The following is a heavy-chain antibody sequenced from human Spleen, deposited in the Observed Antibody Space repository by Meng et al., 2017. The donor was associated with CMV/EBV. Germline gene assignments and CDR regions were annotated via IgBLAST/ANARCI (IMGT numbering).Heavy chain of an antibody. D-gene: IGHD6-6*01. V-gene: IGHV3-7*03. CDR1: GFTFSGYW. CDR3: ARDREAARPGYYYGMDV. CDR2: IKQDGSEI. Sequence: GESLKISCAAFGFTFSGYWMTWVRRAPGKGLEWVASIKQDGSEIHYVDSVKGRFTISRDNAKNSLYLQMNSLRAEDTAVYYCARDREAARPGYYYGMDVWGQGTTVTVSS. J-gene: IGHJ6*02.